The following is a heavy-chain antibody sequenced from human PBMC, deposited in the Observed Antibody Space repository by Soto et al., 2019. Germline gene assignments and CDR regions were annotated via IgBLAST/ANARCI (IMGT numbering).Heavy chain of an antibody. J-gene: IGHJ6*02. Sequence: PSETLSLTCTVSAASFSKYYWSWIRQPPGKGLEWIGYIYFNGNTNYNPSLKRRVTISIDTSKKQISLNLTSVTDADTAVYYCASVTFGGVVLAHWGQGTTVTVSS. V-gene: IGHV4-59*01. CDR2: IYFNGNT. D-gene: IGHD3-16*01. CDR3: ASVTFGGVVLAH. CDR1: AASFSKYY.